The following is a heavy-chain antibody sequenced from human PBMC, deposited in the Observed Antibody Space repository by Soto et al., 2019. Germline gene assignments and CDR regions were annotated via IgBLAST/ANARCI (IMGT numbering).Heavy chain of an antibody. CDR2: INHSGST. D-gene: IGHD5-18*01. CDR1: GGSFSGYY. V-gene: IGHV4-34*01. CDR3: ARGLSRGAMVRYYYYYYGMDV. J-gene: IGHJ6*02. Sequence: ETLSLTCAVYGGSFSGYYWSWIRQPPGKGLEWIGEINHSGSTNYNPSLKSRVTISVDTSKNQFSLKLSSVAAADTAVYYCARGLSRGAMVRYYYYYYGMDVWGQGTTVTVSS.